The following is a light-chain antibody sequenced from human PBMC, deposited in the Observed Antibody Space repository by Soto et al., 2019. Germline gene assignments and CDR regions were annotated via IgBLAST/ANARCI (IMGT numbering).Light chain of an antibody. V-gene: IGLV3-21*04. Sequence: SYELTQPPSVSVAPGKTARITCGGNNIGSKSVHWYQQKPGQAAVVVTYYNSDRPSGIPERFSGSNSGNTATLTISRVEAGDEADYHCQVLDSSSDHWVFGGGTKLTVL. CDR3: QVLDSSSDHWV. J-gene: IGLJ3*02. CDR2: YNS. CDR1: NIGSKS.